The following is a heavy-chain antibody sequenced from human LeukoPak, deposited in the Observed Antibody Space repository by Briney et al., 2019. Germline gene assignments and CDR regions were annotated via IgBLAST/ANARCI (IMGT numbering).Heavy chain of an antibody. D-gene: IGHD6-19*01. CDR3: ARVRRYSSAFDAFDI. Sequence: SETLSLTCAVYGGSFSGYYWGWIRQPPGKGLEWIGSIYYSGSTYYNPSLKSRVTISVDTSKNQFSLKLSSVTAADTAVYYCARVRRYSSAFDAFDIWGQGTMVTVSS. J-gene: IGHJ3*02. CDR2: IYYSGST. V-gene: IGHV4-34*01. CDR1: GGSFSGYY.